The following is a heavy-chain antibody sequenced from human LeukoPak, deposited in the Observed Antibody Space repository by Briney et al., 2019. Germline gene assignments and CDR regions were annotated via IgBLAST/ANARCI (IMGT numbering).Heavy chain of an antibody. CDR3: ARGGPGSYDP. J-gene: IGHJ5*02. CDR1: GGSFSSYV. Sequence: ASVKVSCKASGGSFSSYVITWVRQAPGQGLEWMGRIIPILGIANYAQKFQGRVTITADKSTSTAYMELSSLRSEDTAVYYCARGGPGSYDPWGQGTLVTVSS. D-gene: IGHD3-10*01. V-gene: IGHV1-69*04. CDR2: IIPILGIA.